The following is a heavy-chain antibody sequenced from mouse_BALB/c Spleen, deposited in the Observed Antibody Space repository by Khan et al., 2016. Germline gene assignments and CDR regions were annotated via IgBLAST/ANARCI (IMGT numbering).Heavy chain of an antibody. J-gene: IGHJ3*01. CDR2: IYPGDGDT. D-gene: IGHD2-14*01. CDR3: ARGTPFAS. Sequence: VQLQESGAELLRPGSSVKISCKASGYAFSGYWMNWVKQRPGQGLEWIGQIYPGDGDTNYNGKFKGKATLTADKSSSTAYMQLSSLTSEDSAVYFCARGTPFASWGQGTLVTVSA. CDR1: GYAFSGYW. V-gene: IGHV1-80*01.